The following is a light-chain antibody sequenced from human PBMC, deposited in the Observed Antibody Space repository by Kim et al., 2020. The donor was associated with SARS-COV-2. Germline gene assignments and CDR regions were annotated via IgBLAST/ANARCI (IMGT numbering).Light chain of an antibody. CDR1: SLRSYY. CDR3: NSRDSNDIVV. J-gene: IGLJ2*01. Sequence: VALGQTVRITCQGDSLRSYYATGYQQKTGQAPILVICGKNNRPSGIPDRFSGSSSGNTASLTITGAQAEDEADYYCNSRDSNDIVVFGGGTQLTVL. CDR2: GKN. V-gene: IGLV3-19*01.